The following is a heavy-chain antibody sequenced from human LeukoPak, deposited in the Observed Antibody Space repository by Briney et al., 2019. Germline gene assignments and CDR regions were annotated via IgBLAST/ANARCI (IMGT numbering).Heavy chain of an antibody. D-gene: IGHD2-15*01. CDR2: INYDGTST. V-gene: IGHV3-74*01. J-gene: IGHJ4*02. Sequence: GGSLRLSCAASGFTFSSYAMTCVRQAPGKGLEWVSRINYDGTSTNYADSVKGRFTISRDNARDTLYLQMNSLRAEDTAVYYCARDLWVVVVAAPPGYWGQGTLVTVSS. CDR1: GFTFSSYA. CDR3: ARDLWVVVVAAPPGY.